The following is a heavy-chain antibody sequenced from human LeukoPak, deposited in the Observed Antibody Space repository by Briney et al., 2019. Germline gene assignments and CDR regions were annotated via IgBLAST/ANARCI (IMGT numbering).Heavy chain of an antibody. V-gene: IGHV4-34*01. Sequence: SETLSLTCAVYGGSFSGYYWSWIRQPPGKGLEWIGEINHSGSTNYNPSLKSRVTISVDTSKNQFSLKLSSVTAADTAVYYCARGIRQQLDTYYYYGMDVWGQGTTVTVSS. J-gene: IGHJ6*02. CDR3: ARGIRQQLDTYYYYGMDV. CDR2: INHSGST. D-gene: IGHD6-13*01. CDR1: GGSFSGYY.